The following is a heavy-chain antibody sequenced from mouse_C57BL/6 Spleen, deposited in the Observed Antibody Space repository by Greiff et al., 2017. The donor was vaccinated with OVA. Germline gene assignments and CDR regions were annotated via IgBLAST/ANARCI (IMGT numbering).Heavy chain of an antibody. Sequence: EVQLQQSGPELVKPGASVKISCKASGYTFTDYYMNWVKQSHGKSLEWIGDINPNNGGTSYNQKFKGKATLTVDKSSSTAYMELRSLTSEDSAVYYCARKYGSSYPYAMDYWGQGTSVTVSS. D-gene: IGHD1-1*01. J-gene: IGHJ4*01. CDR3: ARKYGSSYPYAMDY. V-gene: IGHV1-26*01. CDR1: GYTFTDYY. CDR2: INPNNGGT.